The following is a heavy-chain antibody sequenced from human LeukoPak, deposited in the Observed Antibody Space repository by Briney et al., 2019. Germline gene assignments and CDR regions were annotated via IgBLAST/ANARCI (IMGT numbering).Heavy chain of an antibody. CDR3: GRAFPPLRTSSAGDL. Sequence: PGGSLRLSCSASGFSFSDYDMNWVRQAPGKGLEWVSSISGRSSHIYYGDSAKGRFAISRDNAKNSLYLQMNSLGAEDTAVYYCGRAFPPLRTSSAGDLWGQGILVTVSS. CDR2: ISGRSSHI. D-gene: IGHD3-16*01. J-gene: IGHJ4*02. V-gene: IGHV3-21*01. CDR1: GFSFSDYD.